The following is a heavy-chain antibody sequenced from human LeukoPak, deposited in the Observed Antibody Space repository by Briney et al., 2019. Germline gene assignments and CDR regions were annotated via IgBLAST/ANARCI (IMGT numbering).Heavy chain of an antibody. Sequence: PSETLSLTCAVYGGSFSGYYWSWIRQPPGKGLEWIGEINHSGSTNYNPSLKSRVTISVDTSKNQFSLKLSSVTAADTAVYYCARWRGPDTAMVYFDYWGQGTLVTVSS. CDR1: GGSFSGYY. CDR2: INHSGST. J-gene: IGHJ4*02. D-gene: IGHD5-18*01. V-gene: IGHV4-34*01. CDR3: ARWRGPDTAMVYFDY.